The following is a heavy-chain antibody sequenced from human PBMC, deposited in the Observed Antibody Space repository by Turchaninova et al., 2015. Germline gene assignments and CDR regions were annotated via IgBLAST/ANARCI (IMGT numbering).Heavy chain of an antibody. CDR3: ARASGGVFGVPGDY. CDR2: NKPSGGST. D-gene: IGHD3-3*01. Sequence: QVQLVQSGAEVKKPGASVKVSCKASGYTFTNYYITWVRQAPGQGLEWMAINKPSGGSTSYEQKFQDRVAMTRDTSTSTVYMELNSLRSEDTAVYYCARASGGVFGVPGDYWGQGTLVTVSS. J-gene: IGHJ4*02. CDR1: GYTFTNYY. V-gene: IGHV1-46*01.